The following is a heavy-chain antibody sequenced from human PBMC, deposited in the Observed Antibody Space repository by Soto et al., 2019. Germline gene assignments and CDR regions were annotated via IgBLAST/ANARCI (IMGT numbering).Heavy chain of an antibody. CDR3: ARAYCSGGGCYHLDY. D-gene: IGHD2-15*01. J-gene: IGHJ4*02. V-gene: IGHV3-74*01. CDR1: GFTFSSYW. CDR2: INSDGSST. Sequence: EVQLVESGGGLVQPGGSLRLSCAASGFTFSSYWMHWVRQAPGKGLVWVSRINSDGSSTSYADSVKGRFTISRDNANNTLYLQMNRLRAEATAVYYCARAYCSGGGCYHLDYWGREPWSPSPQ.